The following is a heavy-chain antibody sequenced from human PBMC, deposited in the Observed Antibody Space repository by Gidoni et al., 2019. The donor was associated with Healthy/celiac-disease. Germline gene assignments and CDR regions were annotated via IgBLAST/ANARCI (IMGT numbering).Heavy chain of an antibody. D-gene: IGHD3-22*01. V-gene: IGHV3-33*01. CDR2: IWYDGSNK. Sequence: QVQLVESGGGVVQPGRSLRLSCAASGFTFSSYGMHWVRQAPGKGLEWVAVIWYDGSNKYYADSVKGRFTISRDNSKNTLYLQMNSLGAEDTAVYYCASSIDYYDSSGPGHYYYYGMDVWGQGTTVTVSS. J-gene: IGHJ6*02. CDR3: ASSIDYYDSSGPGHYYYYGMDV. CDR1: GFTFSSYG.